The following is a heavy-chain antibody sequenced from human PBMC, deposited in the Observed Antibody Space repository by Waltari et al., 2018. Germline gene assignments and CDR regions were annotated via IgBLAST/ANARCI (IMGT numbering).Heavy chain of an antibody. CDR2: IYYSGST. Sequence: QVQLQESGPGLVKPSETLSLTCTVSGDSISSYYWSWIRQPPGEGLEWIGYIYYSGSTNSNPSLKSRVTISVDTSKNQFSLKLSSVTAADTAVYYCARVGEAVTTNWFDPWGQGTLVTVSS. V-gene: IGHV4-59*01. J-gene: IGHJ5*02. D-gene: IGHD4-17*01. CDR3: ARVGEAVTTNWFDP. CDR1: GDSISSYY.